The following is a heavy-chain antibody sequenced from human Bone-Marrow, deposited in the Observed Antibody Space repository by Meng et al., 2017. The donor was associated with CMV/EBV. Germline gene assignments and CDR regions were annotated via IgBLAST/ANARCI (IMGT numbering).Heavy chain of an antibody. CDR2: IKKDGSEK. J-gene: IGHJ6*02. Sequence: GESLKISCAASGFTFSNYWMSWVRQAPGKGLEWVANIKKDGSEKYYVDSVKGRFTISRDNAKNSLYMQMNSLRAEDTAVYYCGRLAAALYYYGMDVWGQGTTATVSS. D-gene: IGHD2-15*01. CDR1: GFTFSNYW. V-gene: IGHV3-7*01. CDR3: GRLAAALYYYGMDV.